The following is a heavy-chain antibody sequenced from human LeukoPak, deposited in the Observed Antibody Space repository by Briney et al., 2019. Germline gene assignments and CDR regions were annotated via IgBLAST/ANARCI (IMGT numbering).Heavy chain of an antibody. D-gene: IGHD1-26*01. J-gene: IGHJ4*02. CDR2: IDPDGSEK. CDR3: AKSGSHFDFDF. CDR1: GFYFSRFW. V-gene: IGHV3-7*01. Sequence: PGGSLRVSCEASGFYFSRFWMSWVRQAPGKGLEWVANIDPDGSEKCYVDSVKGRFTISRDNAKKSLYLQMNSLSPEDTAVYYCAKSGSHFDFDFWGQGTLVTVSS.